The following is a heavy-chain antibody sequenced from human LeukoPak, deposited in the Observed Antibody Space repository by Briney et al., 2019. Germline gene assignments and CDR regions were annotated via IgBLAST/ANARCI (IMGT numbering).Heavy chain of an antibody. CDR2: ISAYNGNT. D-gene: IGHD1-1*01. CDR1: GYTFTSYG. Sequence: ASVKVSCKASGYTFTSYGISWLRQAPGQGLEWMGWISAYNGNTNYAQKLQGRVTKTTDTSTSTAYMELRSLRSDDTAVYYCARGYVNRDYYYYMDVWGKGTTVTVSS. J-gene: IGHJ6*03. CDR3: ARGYVNRDYYYYMDV. V-gene: IGHV1-18*01.